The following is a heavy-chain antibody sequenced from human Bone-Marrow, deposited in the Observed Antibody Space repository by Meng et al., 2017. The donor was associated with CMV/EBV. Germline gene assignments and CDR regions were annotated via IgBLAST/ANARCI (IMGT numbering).Heavy chain of an antibody. CDR1: GFTVSSNY. CDR2: IYSGGST. V-gene: IGHV3-53*01. CDR3: AKSPRRDGYNWYHYFDY. J-gene: IGHJ4*02. D-gene: IGHD5-24*01. Sequence: GESLKISCAASGFTVSSNYMSWVRQAPGKGLEWVSVIYSGGSTYYADSVKGRFTISRDNSKNTLYLQMNSLRAEDTAVYYCAKSPRRDGYNWYHYFDYWGQGTLVTVSS.